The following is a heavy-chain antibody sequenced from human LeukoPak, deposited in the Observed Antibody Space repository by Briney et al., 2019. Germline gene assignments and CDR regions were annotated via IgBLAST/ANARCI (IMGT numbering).Heavy chain of an antibody. Sequence: GESLKISCKGSGYSFTSYWIGWVRQMPGKGLEWMGIIYPGDSDTRYSPSFQGQVTISADKSISTAYLQWSSLKASDTAMYYCASSGIAARDRGYYYYYMDVWGKGTTVTVSS. CDR2: IYPGDSDT. CDR1: GYSFTSYW. J-gene: IGHJ6*03. V-gene: IGHV5-51*01. CDR3: ASSGIAARDRGYYYYYMDV. D-gene: IGHD6-6*01.